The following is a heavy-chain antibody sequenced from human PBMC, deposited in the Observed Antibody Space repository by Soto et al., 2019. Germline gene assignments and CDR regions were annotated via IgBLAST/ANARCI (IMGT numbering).Heavy chain of an antibody. CDR1: GLIFSNYK. CDR2: INTDGSII. J-gene: IGHJ4*02. D-gene: IGHD2-8*01. CDR3: EKDRQTDGIWTFDS. Sequence: GGSLRLSCAASGLIFSNYKMHWVRQAPGKGLVWVSRINTDGSIIDYADSVKGRFTVSRDNAKNTLYLQMNSLRVDDTALYYCEKDRQTDGIWTFDSWGQGTLVTVSS. V-gene: IGHV3-74*01.